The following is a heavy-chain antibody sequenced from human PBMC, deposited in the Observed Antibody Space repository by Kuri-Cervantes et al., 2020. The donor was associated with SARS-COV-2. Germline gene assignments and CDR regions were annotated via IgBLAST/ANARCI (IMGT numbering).Heavy chain of an antibody. J-gene: IGHJ4*02. CDR2: LTNDGSDA. Sequence: GGSLRLSCVASGFTFSSYWMHWVRQAPGKGLVWVSRLTNDGSDAIFADSVKGRFTISRDNAKNMLYLYMNSLRADDTAVYYCARDSMTTRDFAYLGQGTLVTVSS. CDR1: GFTFSSYW. V-gene: IGHV3-74*01. CDR3: ARDSMTTRDFAY. D-gene: IGHD4-11*01.